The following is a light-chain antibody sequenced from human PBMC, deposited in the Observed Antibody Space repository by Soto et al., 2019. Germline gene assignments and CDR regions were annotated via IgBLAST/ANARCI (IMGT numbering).Light chain of an antibody. J-gene: IGKJ1*01. CDR3: QHFDSSVT. CDR2: GAS. V-gene: IGKV3-20*01. Sequence: EIVLTQSPGSLSLSPGERATLSCRASQSVSSTFFAWYQQRPGQAPRLLMYGASSRATGLPERFSGSGSGTDFTLTISRLEPEYFAVYYCQHFDSSVTFGQGTNVDIK. CDR1: QSVSSTF.